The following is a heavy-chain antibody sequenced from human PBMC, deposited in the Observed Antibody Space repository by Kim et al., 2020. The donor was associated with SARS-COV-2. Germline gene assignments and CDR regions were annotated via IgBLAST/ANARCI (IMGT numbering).Heavy chain of an antibody. V-gene: IGHV3-33*06. Sequence: GGSLRLSCAASGFTFSSYGMHWVRQAPGKGLEWVAAIWFDGSNTHYADSVKGRLTISRDNSKNTLDLQMNSLRAEDTAIYYCAKEQRVAVPPATYFDYWG. CDR3: AKEQRVAVPPATYFDY. D-gene: IGHD2-2*01. CDR2: IWFDGSNT. CDR1: GFTFSSYG. J-gene: IGHJ4*01.